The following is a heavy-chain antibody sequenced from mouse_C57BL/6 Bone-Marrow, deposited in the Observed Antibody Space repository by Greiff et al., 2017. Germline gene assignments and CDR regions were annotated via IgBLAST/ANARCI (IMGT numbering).Heavy chain of an antibody. Sequence: QVQLQQPGAELVRPGTSVKLSCKASGYTFTSYWMHWVKQRPGHGLEWIGVIDPSDSFTNYNQKFKGKSTLTVDTSSSTAYMQLSSLTSEDSAVYYCASYYGIHMDYWGQGTSVTVSS. J-gene: IGHJ4*01. CDR2: IDPSDSFT. CDR1: GYTFTSYW. V-gene: IGHV1-59*01. CDR3: ASYYGIHMDY. D-gene: IGHD1-1*02.